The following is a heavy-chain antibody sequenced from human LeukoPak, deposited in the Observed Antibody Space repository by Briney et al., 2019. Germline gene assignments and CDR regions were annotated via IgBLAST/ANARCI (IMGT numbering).Heavy chain of an antibody. CDR1: GGSTSTAY. CDR2: ISYNGGT. CDR3: ARNIAFDI. V-gene: IGHV4-59*01. Sequence: KTSETLSLTCSVSGGSTSTAYWSWIRQPPGKGLEWIGYISYNGGTNYNPSLKSRVTISVDSSKNQFSLKLASVTAADTAVYYCARNIAFDIWGQGTMVTVSS. D-gene: IGHD2/OR15-2a*01. J-gene: IGHJ3*02.